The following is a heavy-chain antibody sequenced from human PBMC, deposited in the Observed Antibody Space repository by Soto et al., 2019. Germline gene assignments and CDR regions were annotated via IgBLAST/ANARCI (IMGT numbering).Heavy chain of an antibody. D-gene: IGHD5-18*01. CDR2: INPSGGIT. CDR1: GYTFTNYY. J-gene: IGHJ3*02. V-gene: IGHV1-46*01. CDR3: GGEGGDGYNSALVRVLRPFDI. Sequence: QVQLVQSGAEVKKPGASVKVSCKASGYTFTNYYIHWVRQAPGQGLEWMGIINPSGGITSYAQKPQGRVIMTADTCTSTVYMELSSLRSEDPAVYDCGGEGGDGYNSALVRVLRPFDIWGQGTRVTGSS.